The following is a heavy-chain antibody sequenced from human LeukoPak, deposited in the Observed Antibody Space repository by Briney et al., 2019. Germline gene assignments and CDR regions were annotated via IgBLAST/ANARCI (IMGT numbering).Heavy chain of an antibody. CDR2: INHSGST. Sequence: SETLSLTCTVYGGSFSGYYWSWIRQPPGKGLEWIGEINHSGSTNYNPSLKSRVTISVDTSKNQFSLKLSSVTAADTAVYYCARGIRRSWLPLNWFDPWGQGTLVTVSS. J-gene: IGHJ5*02. D-gene: IGHD5-12*01. V-gene: IGHV4-34*01. CDR3: ARGIRRSWLPLNWFDP. CDR1: GGSFSGYY.